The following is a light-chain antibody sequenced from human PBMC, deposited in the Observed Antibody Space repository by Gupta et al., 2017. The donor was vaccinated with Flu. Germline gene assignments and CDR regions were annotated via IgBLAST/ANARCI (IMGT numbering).Light chain of an antibody. CDR3: QQDDQWPFT. J-gene: IGKJ4*01. Sequence: IVMTQSPATLSASPGERPLLPCRASQSVSDYLAWYQQKPGQAPRLVIYGESTRAAGAPDRFSGSGSGTEFTLTISSLQSEDFAVYYCQQDDQWPFTFGAGTKVEIK. CDR2: GES. CDR1: QSVSDY. V-gene: IGKV3-15*01.